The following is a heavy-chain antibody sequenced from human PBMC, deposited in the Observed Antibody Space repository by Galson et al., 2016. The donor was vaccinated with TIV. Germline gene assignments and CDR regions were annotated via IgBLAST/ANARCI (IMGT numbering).Heavy chain of an antibody. CDR3: ARELWGGLDYDTHYFET. J-gene: IGHJ4*02. D-gene: IGHD3-22*01. V-gene: IGHV3-30*04. CDR1: GFTFSSHV. Sequence: SLRLSCAASGFTFSSHVMYWVRQAPGEGLEWVALISYLGSNKNYADSVNGRYADSVTGRFTISRDHSKDILYLQMNSLTVENTAVYYCARELWGGLDYDTHYFETWGQGTLVTVSS. CDR2: ISYLGSNK.